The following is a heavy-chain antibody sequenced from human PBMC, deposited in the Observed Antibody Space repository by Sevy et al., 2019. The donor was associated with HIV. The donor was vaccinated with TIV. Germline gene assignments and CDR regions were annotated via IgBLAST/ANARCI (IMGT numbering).Heavy chain of an antibody. CDR3: ARDLAIYGDYVTTRRGDY. D-gene: IGHD4-17*01. V-gene: IGHV3-7*03. J-gene: IGHJ4*02. CDR1: GFTFSSYW. CDR2: IKQDGSEK. Sequence: GGSLRLSCAASGFTFSSYWMSWVRQAPGKGLEWVANIKQDGSEKYYVDSVKGRFTISRDNAKNSLYLQMNSLRAEDTAVYYCARDLAIYGDYVTTRRGDYWGQGTLVTVSS.